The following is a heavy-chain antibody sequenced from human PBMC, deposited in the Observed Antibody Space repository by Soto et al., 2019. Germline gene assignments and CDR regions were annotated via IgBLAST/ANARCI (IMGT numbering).Heavy chain of an antibody. J-gene: IGHJ6*02. V-gene: IGHV3-15*01. D-gene: IGHD4-17*01. CDR3: IVTTTVTFYYGMDV. CDR2: IKSKTDGGTT. Sequence: GASLRLSCAASGFTFSKAWMNWVRQAPGKGLEWVGRIKSKTDGGTTDYAAPVKGRFTVSRDDSKNTLYLQMNSLKTEDTAMYYCIVTTTVTFYYGMDVWGQGTTVTVSS. CDR1: GFTFSKAW.